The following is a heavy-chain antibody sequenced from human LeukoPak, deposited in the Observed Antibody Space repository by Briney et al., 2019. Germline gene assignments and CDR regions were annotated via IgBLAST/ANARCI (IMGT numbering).Heavy chain of an antibody. J-gene: IGHJ4*02. D-gene: IGHD6-13*01. CDR3: ASQEQQLGFDY. CDR1: GGSISSSSYY. V-gene: IGHV4-39*01. Sequence: SETLSLTCTVSGGSISSSSYYWGWIPQPPGKGLEWIGSIYYSGSTYYNPSLKSRVTISVDTSKNQFSLKLSSVTAADTAVYYCASQEQQLGFDYWGQGTLVTVSS. CDR2: IYYSGST.